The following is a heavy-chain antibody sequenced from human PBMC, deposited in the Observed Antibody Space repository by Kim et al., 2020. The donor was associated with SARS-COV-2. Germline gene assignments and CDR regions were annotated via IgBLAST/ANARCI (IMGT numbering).Heavy chain of an antibody. V-gene: IGHV4-34*01. CDR3: ARGGRWGRRGSVDYYYGMDV. J-gene: IGHJ6*02. Sequence: SETLSLTCAVYGGSFSGYYWSWIRQPPGKGLEWIGEINHSGSTNYNPSLKSRVTISVDTSKNQFSLKLSSVTAADTAVYYCARGGRWGRRGSVDYYYGMDVWGQGTTVTVSS. D-gene: IGHD7-27*01. CDR2: INHSGST. CDR1: GGSFSGYY.